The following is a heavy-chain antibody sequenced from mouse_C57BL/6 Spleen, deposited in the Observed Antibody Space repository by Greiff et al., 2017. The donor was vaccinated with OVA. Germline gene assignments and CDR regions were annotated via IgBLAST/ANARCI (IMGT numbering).Heavy chain of an antibody. CDR2: IYPGDGDT. J-gene: IGHJ3*01. V-gene: IGHV1-82*01. Sequence: VQLQQSGPELVKPGASVKISCKASGYAFSSSWMNWVKQRPGKGLEWIGRIYPGDGDTNYNGKFKGKATLTADKSSSTAYMQLSSLTSEDSAVYFGARWEEGLRRGFAYWGQGTLVTVSA. D-gene: IGHD2-4*01. CDR3: ARWEEGLRRGFAY. CDR1: GYAFSSSW.